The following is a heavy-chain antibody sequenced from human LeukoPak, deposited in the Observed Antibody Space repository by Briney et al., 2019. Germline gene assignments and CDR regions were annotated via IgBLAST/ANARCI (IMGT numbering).Heavy chain of an antibody. CDR3: ARAGIAARRPNDWFDP. V-gene: IGHV3-33*08. J-gene: IGHJ5*02. CDR2: IWYDGSNK. Sequence: GGSLRLSRAASGFAVSNVYMTWVRQAPGKGLEWVAVIWYDGSNKYYADSVKGRFTISRDNSKNTLYLQMNSLRAEDTAVYYCARAGIAARRPNDWFDPWGQGTLVTVSS. D-gene: IGHD6-6*01. CDR1: GFAVSNVY.